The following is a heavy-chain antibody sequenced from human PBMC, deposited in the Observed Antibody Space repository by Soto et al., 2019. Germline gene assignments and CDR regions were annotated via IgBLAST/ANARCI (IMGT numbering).Heavy chain of an antibody. Sequence: QVQLVESGGGVVQPGWSLRLSCVTSGFTFSDYAMHWVRQAPGKGLEWVAVIRHDGSNRYYADSVKGRFTISRDISKNTLYVQMSSLRADDTAVYFCARVGRPQHLLTGFDNWGQGTLVTVSS. V-gene: IGHV3-33*01. CDR1: GFTFSDYA. J-gene: IGHJ5*02. D-gene: IGHD3-16*01. CDR2: IRHDGSNR. CDR3: ARVGRPQHLLTGFDN.